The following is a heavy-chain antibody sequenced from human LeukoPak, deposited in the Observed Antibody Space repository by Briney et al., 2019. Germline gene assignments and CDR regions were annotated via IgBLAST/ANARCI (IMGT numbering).Heavy chain of an antibody. J-gene: IGHJ4*02. CDR3: ARDRTIFGVVMPAFDY. D-gene: IGHD3-3*01. V-gene: IGHV4-4*07. CDR2: IYAGGST. Sequence: SETLSLTCIVSGGSISDYYWSWIRQPAGKGLEWIGHIYAGGSTDYNPSLESRVTMSVDMSKNQFSLRLTSVTAADTAVYYCARDRTIFGVVMPAFDYWGQGTLVTVSS. CDR1: GGSISDYY.